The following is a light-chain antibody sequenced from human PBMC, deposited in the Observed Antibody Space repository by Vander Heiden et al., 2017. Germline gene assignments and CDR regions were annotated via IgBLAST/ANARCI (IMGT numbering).Light chain of an antibody. V-gene: IGLV3-25*03. Sequence: SYELTQPPSVSVSPGQTARITCSGDALPKQYAYWYQQKQGQAPVLGIYKDTERPSGIPERFSGSSSGTTVTLTISGVQSEDEADYYCQSADSSGARGVFGGGTKLTVL. CDR2: KDT. CDR3: QSADSSGARGV. J-gene: IGLJ3*02. CDR1: ALPKQY.